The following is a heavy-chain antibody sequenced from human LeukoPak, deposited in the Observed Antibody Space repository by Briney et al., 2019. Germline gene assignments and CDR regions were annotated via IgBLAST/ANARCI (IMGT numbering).Heavy chain of an antibody. V-gene: IGHV4-34*01. Sequence: SETLSLTCAVYGGSFSGYYWSWIRQPPGKGLEWIGEINHSGSTNYNPSLKSRVTISVDTSKNQFSLKLSSVTAADTAVYYCARTDYSHDYWGQGTLVTVSS. CDR1: GGSFSGYY. CDR3: ARTDYSHDY. D-gene: IGHD2-15*01. J-gene: IGHJ4*02. CDR2: INHSGST.